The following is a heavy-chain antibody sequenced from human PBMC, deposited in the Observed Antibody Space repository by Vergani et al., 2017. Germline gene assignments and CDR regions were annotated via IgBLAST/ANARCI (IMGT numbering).Heavy chain of an antibody. CDR3: ARPSAPGDYDALDI. CDR2: IRYDGSNK. J-gene: IGHJ3*02. D-gene: IGHD4-17*01. Sequence: QVQLVESGGGVVQPGGSLRLSCAASGFTFSSYGMHWVRQAPGKGLEWVAFIRYDGSNKYYADSVKGRFTISRDNSKNTLYLQMNSLRAEDTAVYHCARPSAPGDYDALDIWGQWTMVTVSS. CDR1: GFTFSSYG. V-gene: IGHV3-30*02.